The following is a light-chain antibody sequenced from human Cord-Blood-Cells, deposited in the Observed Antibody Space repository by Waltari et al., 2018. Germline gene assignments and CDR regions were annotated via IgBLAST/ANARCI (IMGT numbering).Light chain of an antibody. Sequence: QSVLTQPPSASGTPGQRVTISCSGSSSNIGSNTVNWYQQLPGTAPNLLIYSNNQRRSGVPDRVSGAKSGTSASLAISGLQSEDEADYYCAAWDDSLNGPVFGGGTKLTVL. V-gene: IGLV1-44*01. CDR1: SSNIGSNT. CDR3: AAWDDSLNGPV. CDR2: SNN. J-gene: IGLJ3*02.